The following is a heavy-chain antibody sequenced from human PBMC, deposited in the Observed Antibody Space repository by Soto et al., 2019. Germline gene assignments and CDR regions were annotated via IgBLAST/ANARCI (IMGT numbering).Heavy chain of an antibody. D-gene: IGHD2-15*01. CDR2: MNPSSGET. J-gene: IGHJ4*01. Sequence: ASVKVSCKTSGYNFTNFDINWVRQAPGRGLVWMGWMNPSSGETGSAQNFQGRVTMTRDISTRTFFMQLTSLRSEDTAIYYCARLAEYCNGIKCYSNFDFLGRGTQVAVSS. CDR1: GYNFTNFD. V-gene: IGHV1-8*01. CDR3: ARLAEYCNGIKCYSNFDF.